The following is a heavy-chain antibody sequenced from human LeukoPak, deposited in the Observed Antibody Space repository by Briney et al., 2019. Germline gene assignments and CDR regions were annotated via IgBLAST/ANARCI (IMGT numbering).Heavy chain of an antibody. J-gene: IGHJ4*02. CDR2: IYPGDSDA. CDR1: GYGFTTYW. Sequence: GESLKISCKGSGYGFTTYWIGWVRQMPGRGLEWMGIIYPGDSDARYSPSFQGQVTISADKSISTAYVQWSSLKASDTAMYYCAKMLAGYFDYWGQGTLVTVSS. CDR3: AKMLAGYFDY. D-gene: IGHD1-1*01. V-gene: IGHV5-51*01.